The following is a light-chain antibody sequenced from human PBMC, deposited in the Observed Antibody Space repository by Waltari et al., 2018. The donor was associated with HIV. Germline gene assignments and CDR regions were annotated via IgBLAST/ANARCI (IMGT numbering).Light chain of an antibody. J-gene: IGLJ2*01. CDR2: DVS. Sequence: QSALTQPRSVSGSPGQSVTISCTGTSSDVGGYNYSPWYQQHPGKAPKLMIDDVSKRPSGVPERFSGSKSGNTASLTISGLQAEDEADYYCCSYAGSYTLVFGGGTKLTVL. CDR3: CSYAGSYTLV. V-gene: IGLV2-11*01. CDR1: SSDVGGYNY.